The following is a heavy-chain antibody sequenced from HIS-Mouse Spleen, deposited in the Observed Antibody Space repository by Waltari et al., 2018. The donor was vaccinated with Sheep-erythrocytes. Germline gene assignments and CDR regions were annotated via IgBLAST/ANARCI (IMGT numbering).Heavy chain of an antibody. J-gene: IGHJ4*02. D-gene: IGHD6-6*01. CDR3: ARVSVAARFDY. CDR1: GGSISSSSYY. V-gene: IGHV4-39*07. CDR2: NDYSGST. Sequence: QLQLQESGPGLVKPSETLSLTCTVSGGSISSSSYYWGWIRQPPGKGLEWFGSNDYSGSTSYHPSLKSRVTISVDTSKNQFSLKLSSVTAADTAVYYCARVSVAARFDYWGQGTLVTVSS.